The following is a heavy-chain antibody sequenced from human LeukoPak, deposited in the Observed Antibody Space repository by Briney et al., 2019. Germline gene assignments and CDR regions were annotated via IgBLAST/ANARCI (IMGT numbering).Heavy chain of an antibody. J-gene: IGHJ5*02. CDR3: VRGKGWFDP. CDR1: GFTFSSFW. CDR2: IRRDGSER. Sequence: PGGSLRLSCAASGFTFSSFWMSWVRQTPGKGLEWVANIRRDGSERNYVDSVKGRFTISRDNAKNSLFLQMNSLRVEDTAVYDCVRGKGWFDPWGQGTLVTVSS. V-gene: IGHV3-7*01.